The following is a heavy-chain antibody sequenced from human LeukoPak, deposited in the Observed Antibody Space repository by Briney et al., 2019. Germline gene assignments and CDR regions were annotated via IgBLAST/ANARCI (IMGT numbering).Heavy chain of an antibody. CDR3: ARHVFGVVLAPGAFDI. V-gene: IGHV1-69*05. D-gene: IGHD3-3*01. Sequence: GASVKVSCKASGGTFSSYAISWVRQAPGQGLEWMGRIIPIFGTANYAQKFQGRVTITTDESTSTAYMELSSLRSEDTAVYYCARHVFGVVLAPGAFDIWGQGTMVTVSS. CDR1: GGTFSSYA. CDR2: IIPIFGTA. J-gene: IGHJ3*02.